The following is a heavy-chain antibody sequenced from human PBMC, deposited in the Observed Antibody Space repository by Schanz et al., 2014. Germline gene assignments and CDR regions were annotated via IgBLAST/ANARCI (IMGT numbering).Heavy chain of an antibody. V-gene: IGHV1-69*02. CDR2: IIPILGIA. CDR3: ASSGAGYSSSWDFDY. Sequence: VQLEQSGAEVKKPGSSVKVSCKASGGTFSSYAISWVRQAPGQGLEWMGRIIPILGIATYAQRFQGRVSITADTSTNTAYMDVSSLRSEDTAVYYCASSGAGYSSSWDFDYWGQGTLVTVSS. J-gene: IGHJ4*02. D-gene: IGHD6-13*01. CDR1: GGTFSSYA.